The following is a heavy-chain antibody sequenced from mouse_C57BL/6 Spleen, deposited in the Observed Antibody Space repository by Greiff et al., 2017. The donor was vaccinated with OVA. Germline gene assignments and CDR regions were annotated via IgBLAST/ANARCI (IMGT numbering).Heavy chain of an antibody. Sequence: VQLQQSGPGLVKPSQSLSLTCSVTGYSITSGYYWNWIRQFPGNKLEWMGYISYDGSNNYNPSLKNRISITRDTSKNQFFLKLNSVTTEDTATYYCARRGIYGNAMDYWGQGTSVTVSS. J-gene: IGHJ4*01. V-gene: IGHV3-6*01. CDR2: ISYDGSN. D-gene: IGHD2-1*01. CDR3: ARRGIYGNAMDY. CDR1: GYSITSGYY.